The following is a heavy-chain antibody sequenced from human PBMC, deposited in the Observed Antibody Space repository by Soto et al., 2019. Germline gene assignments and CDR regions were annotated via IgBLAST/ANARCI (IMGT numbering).Heavy chain of an antibody. CDR2: IQQDGSEK. CDR1: GFTFSRYW. J-gene: IGHJ4*02. CDR3: ARHVATAADY. Sequence: GGSLRLSCAASGFTFSRYWMNWVRQAPGKGLEWVANIQQDGSEKYYMDSVKGRFTISRDNAKNSLYLQMNSLRAEDTAVYYCARHVATAADYWGQGTLVTVSS. V-gene: IGHV3-7*04. D-gene: IGHD6-13*01.